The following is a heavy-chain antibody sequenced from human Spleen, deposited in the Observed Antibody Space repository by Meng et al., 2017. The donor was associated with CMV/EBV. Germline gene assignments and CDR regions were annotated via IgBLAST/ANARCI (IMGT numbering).Heavy chain of an antibody. CDR2: INSNSGDT. CDR1: GYTFTDYN. Sequence: ASVKVSCKASGYTFTDYNIHWVRQAPGQGLEWMGWINSNSGDTNFAQMFQARVTMTRDTSISTAYMELSRLTSDDTAVYYCVRGGLIVGATLQRLNWFDPWGQGTLVTVSS. CDR3: VRGGLIVGATLQRLNWFDP. J-gene: IGHJ5*02. D-gene: IGHD1-26*01. V-gene: IGHV1-2*02.